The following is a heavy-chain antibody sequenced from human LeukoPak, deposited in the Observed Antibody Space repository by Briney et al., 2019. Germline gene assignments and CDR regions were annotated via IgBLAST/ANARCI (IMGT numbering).Heavy chain of an antibody. CDR3: TRETYYDRSGPDYCDY. J-gene: IGHJ4*02. V-gene: IGHV3-23*01. CDR1: GFTFSSYA. Sequence: GGSLRLSCAASGFTFSSYAMSWVRQAPGKGLEWVSAISGSGGSTYYADSVKGRFTISRDNAKNSLYLQMNSLRAEDTAVYYCTRETYYDRSGPDYCDYWGQGTLVTVSS. CDR2: ISGSGGST. D-gene: IGHD3-22*01.